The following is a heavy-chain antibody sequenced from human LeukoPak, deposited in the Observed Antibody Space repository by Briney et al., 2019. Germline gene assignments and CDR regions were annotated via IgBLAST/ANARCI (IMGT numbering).Heavy chain of an antibody. CDR1: GGSISSYY. J-gene: IGHJ4*02. Sequence: KPSETLSLTGTVSGGSISSYYWTGFRQPPGTDLNGFGYIYYSGSTNYNPSLKSRVTISVDTSKNQFSLKLSSVTAADTAVYYCARVLYDSGTYSYFDYWGQGTLVTVSS. CDR2: IYYSGST. CDR3: ARVLYDSGTYSYFDY. D-gene: IGHD3-10*01. V-gene: IGHV4-59*13.